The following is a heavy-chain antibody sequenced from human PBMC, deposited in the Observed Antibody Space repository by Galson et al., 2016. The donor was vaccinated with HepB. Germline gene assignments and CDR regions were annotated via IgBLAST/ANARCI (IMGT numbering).Heavy chain of an antibody. CDR1: GGTFSSFG. V-gene: IGHV1-69*13. D-gene: IGHD2-2*02. CDR2: VIPMFGTP. Sequence: SVKVSCKASGGTFSSFGISWVRRAPGQGLEWVGGVIPMFGTPNYAQKFQGRVTITADERTSTAYLELSSLRSEDTALYYCARDGCTDGICYTKKNFNYSYGLDVWGQGTTVTVTS. CDR3: ARDGCTDGICYTKKNFNYSYGLDV. J-gene: IGHJ6*02.